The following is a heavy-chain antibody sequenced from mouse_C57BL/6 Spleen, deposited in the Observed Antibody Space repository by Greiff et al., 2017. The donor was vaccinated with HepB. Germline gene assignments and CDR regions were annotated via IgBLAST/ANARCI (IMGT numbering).Heavy chain of an antibody. Sequence: EVKLMESGAELVRPGASVKLSCTASGFNIKDDYMHWVKQRPEQGLEWIGWIDPENGDTEYASKFQGKATITADTSSNTAYLQLSSLTSEDTAVYYCTAYFAYWGQGTLVTVSA. J-gene: IGHJ3*01. CDR1: GFNIKDDY. V-gene: IGHV14-4*01. CDR2: IDPENGDT. CDR3: TAYFAY. D-gene: IGHD2-10*01.